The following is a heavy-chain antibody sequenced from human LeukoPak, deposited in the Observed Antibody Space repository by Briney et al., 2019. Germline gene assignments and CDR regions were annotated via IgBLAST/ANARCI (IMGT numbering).Heavy chain of an antibody. CDR1: GFTFSDYF. D-gene: IGHD3-16*01. CDR2: IPNSFSTI. V-gene: IGHV3-11*01. CDR3: ARVRRGGDSRYFDY. Sequence: GGSLRLFCAASGFTFSDYFMSWFRQAPGKGLDWVSYIPNSFSTIYYADSVKGRFTISRDNAKNSLYLQMNSLRAEDTAVYYCARVRRGGDSRYFDYWGQGSLVTVSS. J-gene: IGHJ4*02.